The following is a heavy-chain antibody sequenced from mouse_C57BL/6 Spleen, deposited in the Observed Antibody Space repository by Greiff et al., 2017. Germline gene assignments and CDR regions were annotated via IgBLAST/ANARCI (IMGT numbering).Heavy chain of an antibody. CDR3: ARQVYDYFDY. Sequence: VQLQQPGAELVRPGSSVKLSCKASGYTFTSYWMDWVKQRPGQGLEWIGNIYPSDSETHYNQKFKDKATLTVDKSSSTAYMQLSSLTSEDSAVYYCARQVYDYFDYWGQGTTLTVSS. D-gene: IGHD2-4*01. V-gene: IGHV1-61*01. CDR2: IYPSDSET. CDR1: GYTFTSYW. J-gene: IGHJ2*01.